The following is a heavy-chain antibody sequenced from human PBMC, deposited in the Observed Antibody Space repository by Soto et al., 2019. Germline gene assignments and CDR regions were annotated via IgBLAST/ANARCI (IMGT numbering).Heavy chain of an antibody. D-gene: IGHD2-2*01. Sequence: GASVKVSWKASGYTFTSYGISWVRQAPGQGLEWMGWISAYNGNTNYAQKLQGRVTMTTDTSTSTVYMELTSVTAADSAVYYCARDDHIVVVPTSLGAMDVWGQGTTVTVSS. J-gene: IGHJ6*02. CDR1: GYTFTSYG. CDR3: ARDDHIVVVPTSLGAMDV. V-gene: IGHV1-18*01. CDR2: ISAYNGNT.